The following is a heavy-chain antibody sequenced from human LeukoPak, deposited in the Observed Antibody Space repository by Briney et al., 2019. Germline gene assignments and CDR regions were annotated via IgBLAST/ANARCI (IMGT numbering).Heavy chain of an antibody. Sequence: GGSLRLSCTFSGLTFRSYWMNWVRQAPGKGLEWVANINPGGNEIRSVDSVKGRSIISRDNAKNSLDLQMSSLRVEDAAVYYCMCWGTDNHWGQGILVTVSS. CDR3: MCWGTDNH. V-gene: IGHV3-7*01. D-gene: IGHD7-27*01. CDR2: INPGGNEI. CDR1: GLTFRSYW. J-gene: IGHJ4*02.